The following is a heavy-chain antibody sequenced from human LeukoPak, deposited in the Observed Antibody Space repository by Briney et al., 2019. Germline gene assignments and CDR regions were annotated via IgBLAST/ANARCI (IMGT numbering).Heavy chain of an antibody. D-gene: IGHD4-23*01. Sequence: SVTVSCKASGGTFSSYAISWVRQAPGQGLEWMGGIIPIFGTANYAQTFQGRVTITTDESTSTAYMELSSLRSEDTAVYYCARADYGGNTPFDYWGQGTLVTVSS. J-gene: IGHJ4*02. CDR1: GGTFSSYA. V-gene: IGHV1-69*05. CDR3: ARADYGGNTPFDY. CDR2: IIPIFGTA.